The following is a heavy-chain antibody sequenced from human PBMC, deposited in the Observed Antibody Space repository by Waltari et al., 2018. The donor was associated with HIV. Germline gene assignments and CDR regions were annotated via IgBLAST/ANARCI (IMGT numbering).Heavy chain of an antibody. CDR3: AEGLAAADPFDY. V-gene: IGHV4-34*01. J-gene: IGHJ4*02. Sequence: QVQLQQWGAGLLKPSGTLYHTCAVYGGYFSGYYWSWIRQPTGKGLEWIGEINHSRSTNYNPSLKSRVTISVDTSKNQFSLKLSSVTAADTAVYYCAEGLAAADPFDYWGQGTLVTVSS. CDR1: GGYFSGYY. D-gene: IGHD6-13*01. CDR2: INHSRST.